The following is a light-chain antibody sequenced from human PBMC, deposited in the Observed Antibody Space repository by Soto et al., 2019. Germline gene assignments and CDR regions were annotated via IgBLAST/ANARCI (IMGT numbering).Light chain of an antibody. J-gene: IGKJ5*01. V-gene: IGKV1-5*03. CDR2: KAS. CDR1: QSISIW. Sequence: IQMTQSPSTLSASVGNTVTITCRASQSISIWLAWYQQKPGKAPRILIYKASSLESGVPSRFSASGSGTEFTLTISRLQHDDFATYYCQQYNTYTYTFGQGTRLEI. CDR3: QQYNTYTYT.